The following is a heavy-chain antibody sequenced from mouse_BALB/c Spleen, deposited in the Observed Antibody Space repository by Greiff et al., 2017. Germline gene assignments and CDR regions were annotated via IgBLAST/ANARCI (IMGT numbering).Heavy chain of an antibody. CDR1: GYSITSGYY. CDR2: ISYDGSN. D-gene: IGHD4-1*01. J-gene: IGHJ2*01. Sequence: DVQLQESGPGLVKPSQSLSHTCSVTGYSITSGYYWNWIRQFPGNKLEWMGYISYDGSNNYNPSLKNRISITRDTSKNQFFLKLNSVTTEDTATYYCAKLGLYCDYWGQGTTLTVSS. CDR3: AKLGLYCDY. V-gene: IGHV3-6*02.